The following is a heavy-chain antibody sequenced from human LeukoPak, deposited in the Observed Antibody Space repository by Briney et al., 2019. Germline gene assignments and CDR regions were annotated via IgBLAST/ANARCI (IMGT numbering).Heavy chain of an antibody. V-gene: IGHV3-21*01. Sequence: GGSLRLSCAASGFTFSSYSMNWVRQAPGKGLEWVSCISSTSSYRYYAGSVKGRFTISRDNAKNSLYLQMNSLGAEDTAVYYCASSTDGYNLGTGGVDHWGQGTLVTVSS. CDR3: ASSTDGYNLGTGGVDH. CDR2: ISSTSSYR. CDR1: GFTFSSYS. D-gene: IGHD5-24*01. J-gene: IGHJ4*02.